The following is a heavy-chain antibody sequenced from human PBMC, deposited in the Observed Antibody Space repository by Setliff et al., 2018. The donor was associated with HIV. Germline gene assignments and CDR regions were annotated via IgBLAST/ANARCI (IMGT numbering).Heavy chain of an antibody. Sequence: GGSLRLSCAGSGFNFGGYSMSWVRQAPGKGLEWVSSIYGGGGTTFYADSVKGRFTISRDNSNNALYLQVDSLTAEDTAIYYCVRDLTTIVTRKVFDIWGQGTMVTVSS. D-gene: IGHD4-4*01. V-gene: IGHV3-23*01. CDR3: VRDLTTIVTRKVFDI. CDR1: GFNFGGYS. J-gene: IGHJ3*02. CDR2: IYGGGGTT.